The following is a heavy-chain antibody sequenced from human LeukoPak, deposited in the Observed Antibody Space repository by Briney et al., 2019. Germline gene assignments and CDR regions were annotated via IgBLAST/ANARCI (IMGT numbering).Heavy chain of an antibody. V-gene: IGHV4-59*01. CDR1: GSSISSYY. CDR2: IDYSGST. Sequence: PSETLSLTCTVSGSSISSYYWSWIRQPPGKGLEWIGYIDYSGSTNYNPSLKSRVTISMDTSKNQLSLKLSSVTAADTAVYYCARDIYYYYGMDVWGQGTTVTVSS. J-gene: IGHJ6*02. CDR3: ARDIYYYYGMDV.